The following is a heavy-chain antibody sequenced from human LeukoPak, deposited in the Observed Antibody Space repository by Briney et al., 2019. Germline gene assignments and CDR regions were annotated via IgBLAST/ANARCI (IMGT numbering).Heavy chain of an antibody. J-gene: IGHJ4*02. D-gene: IGHD6-13*01. V-gene: IGHV3-64*02. CDR3: ARGGAAAGTGGNDY. CDR1: GLTFSSYG. Sequence: GGSLRLSCAASGLTFSSYGMHWVRQAPEKGLECVSAISSTGGSTYYADSVKGRFTISRDNSQNTLYLQMGSLRGEDTAVYYCARGGAAAGTGGNDYWGQGTLVIVSS. CDR2: ISSTGGST.